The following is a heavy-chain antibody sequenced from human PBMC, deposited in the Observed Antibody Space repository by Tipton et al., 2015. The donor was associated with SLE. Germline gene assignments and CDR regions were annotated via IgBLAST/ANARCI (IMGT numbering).Heavy chain of an antibody. Sequence: TLSLTCAVYGESFSGYYWSWIRQAPGRGLEWIGEIHHSGSTTYNPSLKSRVTISLDKSKNQFSLQLTSVTAADTTVYYCARLDVYNGNSGNYFYYMDVWGMGTTVTVSS. CDR1: GESFSGYY. V-gene: IGHV4-34*01. CDR3: ARLDVYNGNSGNYFYYMDV. CDR2: IHHSGST. J-gene: IGHJ6*03. D-gene: IGHD4-23*01.